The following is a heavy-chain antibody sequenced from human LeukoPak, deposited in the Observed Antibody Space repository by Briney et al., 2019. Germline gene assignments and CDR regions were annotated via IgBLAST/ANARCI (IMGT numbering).Heavy chain of an antibody. J-gene: IGHJ4*02. CDR2: ISSSSSYI. Sequence: GGSLRLSCAASGFTFSSYSMNWVRQAPGKGLEWVSSISSSSSYIYYADSVKGRFTISRDNAKNSLYLQMNSLGAEDTAVYYCARARYSYGTVDYWGQGTLVTVSS. D-gene: IGHD5-18*01. CDR1: GFTFSSYS. V-gene: IGHV3-21*01. CDR3: ARARYSYGTVDY.